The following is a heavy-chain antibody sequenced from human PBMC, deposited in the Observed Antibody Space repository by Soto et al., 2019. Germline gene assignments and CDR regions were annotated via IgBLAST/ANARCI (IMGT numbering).Heavy chain of an antibody. CDR1: GFTFSDYY. J-gene: IGHJ3*02. Sequence: QVRLVESGGGLVKPGGSLRLSCAASGFTFSDYYMSWIRQAPGKGLEWVSYISTSSSYTNYADSVKGRFTISRDNAKNALFLKMNSLRAEDTAVYYCARKDYYDSRGYYVGAFDIWGQGTMVTVSS. D-gene: IGHD3-22*01. CDR2: ISTSSSYT. V-gene: IGHV3-11*05. CDR3: ARKDYYDSRGYYVGAFDI.